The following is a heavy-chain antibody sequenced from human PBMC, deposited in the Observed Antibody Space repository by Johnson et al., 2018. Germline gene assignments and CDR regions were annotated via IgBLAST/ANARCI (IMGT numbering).Heavy chain of an antibody. CDR2: ISGSGGVS. D-gene: IGHD2-15*01. V-gene: IGHV3-23*04. CDR3: AKDGGRGHDAFDI. J-gene: IGHJ3*02. CDR1: GFTFSTYT. Sequence: EVQLVESGGGLSQPGGSXRLSCAASGFTFSTYTMSWVRQAPGKGLEWVSAISGSGGVSYYSDSVKGRFIISRDKSKNMVSLQMNNLRVEDTAVYYCAKDGGRGHDAFDIWGQGTRLTVSS.